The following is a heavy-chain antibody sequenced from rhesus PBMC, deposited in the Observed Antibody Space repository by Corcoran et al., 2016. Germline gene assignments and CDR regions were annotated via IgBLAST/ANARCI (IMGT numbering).Heavy chain of an antibody. J-gene: IGHJ4*01. CDR3: AREYRYWGAAFDY. Sequence: GGLAKPGGSLRLSCAASGFTFSDYYMDWVRQAPGKGLEWVSSISNGGSSTWYADSVKGRFTISRENAKNTLYLQKNSLRAEDKAVYYCAREYRYWGAAFDYWGQGVLVTVSS. CDR1: GFTFSDYY. D-gene: IGHD3-34*01. CDR2: ISNGGSST. V-gene: IGHV3-178*01.